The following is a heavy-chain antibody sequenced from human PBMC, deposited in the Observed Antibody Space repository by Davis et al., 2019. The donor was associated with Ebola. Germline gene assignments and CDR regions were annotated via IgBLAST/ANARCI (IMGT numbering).Heavy chain of an antibody. CDR1: GFTFDDYA. Sequence: SLKISCAASGFTFDDYAMHWVRQAPGKGLEWVSGISWNSGSIGYADSVKGRFTISRDNAKNSLYLQMNSLRAEDTALYYCAKDFAPTHTAMVDYWGQGTLVTVSS. J-gene: IGHJ4*02. CDR2: ISWNSGSI. D-gene: IGHD5-18*01. CDR3: AKDFAPTHTAMVDY. V-gene: IGHV3-9*01.